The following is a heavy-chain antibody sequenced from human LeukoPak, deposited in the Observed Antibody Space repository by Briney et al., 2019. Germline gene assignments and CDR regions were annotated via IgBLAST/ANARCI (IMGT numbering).Heavy chain of an antibody. CDR3: ARSRYFEVTYYYDSSGYYYFDY. V-gene: IGHV4-34*01. J-gene: IGHJ4*02. Sequence: SETLSLTCAVYGGSFSGYYWSWIRQPPGKGLEWIGEINHSGSTNYNPSLKSRVTISVDTSKNQFSLKLSPVTAADTAVYYCARSRYFEVTYYYDSSGYYYFDYWGQGTLVTVSS. D-gene: IGHD3-22*01. CDR2: INHSGST. CDR1: GGSFSGYY.